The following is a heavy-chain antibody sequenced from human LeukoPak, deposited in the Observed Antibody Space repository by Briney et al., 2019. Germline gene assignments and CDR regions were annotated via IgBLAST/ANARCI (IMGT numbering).Heavy chain of an antibody. D-gene: IGHD5-18*01. CDR3: ARGYSYGYFYYYYYTDV. CDR1: GYTFTSYG. J-gene: IGHJ6*03. CDR2: ISAYNGNT. Sequence: GASVKVSCKASGYTFTSYGISWVRQAPGQGLEWMGWISAYNGNTNYAQKLQGRVTMTTDTSTSTAYMELRSLRSDDTAVYYCARGYSYGYFYYYYYTDVWGKGTTVTVSS. V-gene: IGHV1-18*01.